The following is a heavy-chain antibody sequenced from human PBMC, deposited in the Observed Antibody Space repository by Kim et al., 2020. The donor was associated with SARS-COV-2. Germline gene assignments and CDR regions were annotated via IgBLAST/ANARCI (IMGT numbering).Heavy chain of an antibody. J-gene: IGHJ5*02. CDR3: ARDSRVGVGYSWFDP. Sequence: SVTGRFTISRDNSKNTLYLQMNSLRAEDRAVYYCARDSRVGVGYSWFDPWGQGTLVTVSS. V-gene: IGHV3-30*07. D-gene: IGHD3-22*01.